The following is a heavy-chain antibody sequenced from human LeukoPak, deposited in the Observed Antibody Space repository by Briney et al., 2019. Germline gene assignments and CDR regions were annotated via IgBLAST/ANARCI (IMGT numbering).Heavy chain of an antibody. Sequence: SGGSLRLSCAASGFTFSSYEMNWVRQAPGKGLEWVSYISSSGSTIYYADSVKGRFTISRDNAKNSLYLQMNSLRAEDTAVYYCARIIQLWSHMDVWGKGTTVTISS. J-gene: IGHJ6*04. CDR3: ARIIQLWSHMDV. CDR2: ISSSGSTI. CDR1: GFTFSSYE. V-gene: IGHV3-48*03. D-gene: IGHD5-18*01.